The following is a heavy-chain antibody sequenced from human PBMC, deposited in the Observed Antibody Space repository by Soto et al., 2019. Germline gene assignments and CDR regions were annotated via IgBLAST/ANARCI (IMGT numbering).Heavy chain of an antibody. CDR3: ARVDYGDYVGGISDY. CDR2: ISSNSSYI. D-gene: IGHD4-17*01. J-gene: IGHJ4*02. Sequence: EVQLVESGGGLVKPGGSLRLSCAASGFTFSSYSMNWVRQAPGKGLEWVSSISSNSSYIYYADSVKGRFTISRDNAKNSPYLQINSVRAEDTAVYYCARVDYGDYVGGISDYWGQGTLVTVSS. CDR1: GFTFSSYS. V-gene: IGHV3-21*01.